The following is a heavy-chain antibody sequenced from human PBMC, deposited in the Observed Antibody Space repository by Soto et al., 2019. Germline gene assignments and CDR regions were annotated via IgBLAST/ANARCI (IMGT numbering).Heavy chain of an antibody. Sequence: QVQLQPSGPGLVKPSQTLSLTCAISGDSVSSNSAAWNWIRQSPSRGLEWLGRTYYRSKWYTDYAVSVKSRITINPDTSKNQFSLQLNSVTPEDTAVYYCARTFRRNYDFWSGYYWFDPWGQGTLVTVSS. CDR1: GDSVSSNSAA. D-gene: IGHD3-3*01. CDR3: ARTFRRNYDFWSGYYWFDP. J-gene: IGHJ5*02. V-gene: IGHV6-1*01. CDR2: TYYRSKWYT.